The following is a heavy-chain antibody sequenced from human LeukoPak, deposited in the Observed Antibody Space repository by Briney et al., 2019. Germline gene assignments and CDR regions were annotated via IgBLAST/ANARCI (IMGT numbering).Heavy chain of an antibody. Sequence: PGGSLRLSCAASGFTFSGYSLNWVRQAPGKGLEWISYISTAGTTVYYADSVKGRFAVSRDNAKNSLYLQMNSLRVEDTAVYYCARGTVAGKAPYWGQGTLVTVSS. V-gene: IGHV3-48*04. J-gene: IGHJ4*02. CDR2: ISTAGTTV. CDR1: GFTFSGYS. D-gene: IGHD6-19*01. CDR3: ARGTVAGKAPY.